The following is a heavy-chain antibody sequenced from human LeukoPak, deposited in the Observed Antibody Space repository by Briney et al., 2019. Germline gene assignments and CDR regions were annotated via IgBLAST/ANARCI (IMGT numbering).Heavy chain of an antibody. CDR2: IYYSGST. Sequence: SETLSLTCTVSGGSISSSSYYWGWIRQPPGKGLEWIGSIYYSGSTYYNPSLKSRVTISVDTSKNQFSLKLSSVTAADTAVYYCARHGPHWLQFKYFDYWGQGTLVTVSS. J-gene: IGHJ4*02. CDR1: GGSISSSSYY. CDR3: ARHGPHWLQFKYFDY. V-gene: IGHV4-39*01. D-gene: IGHD5-24*01.